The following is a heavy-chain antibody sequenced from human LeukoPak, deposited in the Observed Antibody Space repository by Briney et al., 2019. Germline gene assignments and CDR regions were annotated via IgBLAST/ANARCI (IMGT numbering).Heavy chain of an antibody. CDR2: IYHSGST. Sequence: KPPETLSLTCAVSGYSISSGYYWGWIRQPPGKGLEWIGSIYHSGSTYYNPSLKSRVTISVDTSKNQFSLKLSSVTAADTAVYYCARPPDSSDYGAAFDFWGQGTLVTVSS. CDR1: GYSISSGYY. CDR3: ARPPDSSDYGAAFDF. J-gene: IGHJ4*02. V-gene: IGHV4-38-2*01. D-gene: IGHD4-17*01.